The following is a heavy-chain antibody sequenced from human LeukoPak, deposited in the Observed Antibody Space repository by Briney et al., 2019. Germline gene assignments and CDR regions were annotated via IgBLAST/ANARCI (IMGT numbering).Heavy chain of an antibody. D-gene: IGHD2-21*02. Sequence: SETLSLTCSVSGGSIRNYYWSWIRQPPGKGLEWIGYIFYSGNTNNNPSLKSRVTISVDTSKNQFSLKLSSVTAADTALYYCATLRGASTAVFDSWGQGALVTVSS. CDR3: ATLRGASTAVFDS. CDR2: IFYSGNT. J-gene: IGHJ4*02. CDR1: GGSIRNYY. V-gene: IGHV4-59*08.